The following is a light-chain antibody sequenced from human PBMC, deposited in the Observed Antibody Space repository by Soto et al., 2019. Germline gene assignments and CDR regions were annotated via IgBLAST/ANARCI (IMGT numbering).Light chain of an antibody. Sequence: QSVLTQPPSVSGAPGQRVTISCTGSSSNIGAGYDVHWYQQLPGTAPKLLIYGNSNRPSGVPDRFSGSKSGTSASLAITGLQAEDEADYYCQSYDSSLMPWVFGGGTKLTVL. CDR2: GNS. CDR1: SSNIGAGYD. CDR3: QSYDSSLMPWV. V-gene: IGLV1-40*01. J-gene: IGLJ3*02.